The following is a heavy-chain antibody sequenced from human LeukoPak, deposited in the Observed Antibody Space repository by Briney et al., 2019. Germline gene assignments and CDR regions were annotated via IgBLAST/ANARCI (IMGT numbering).Heavy chain of an antibody. J-gene: IGHJ5*02. D-gene: IGHD1-26*01. CDR2: INHSGST. Sequence: PSEALSLTCTVSGGSISSYYWSWIRQPPGKGLEWIGEINHSGSTNYNPSLKSRDTISVDTSKNQFSLRLSSVTAADTAVYYCARDLGGSYSSETWFDPWGQGTLVTVSS. CDR3: ARDLGGSYSSETWFDP. CDR1: GGSISSYY. V-gene: IGHV4-34*01.